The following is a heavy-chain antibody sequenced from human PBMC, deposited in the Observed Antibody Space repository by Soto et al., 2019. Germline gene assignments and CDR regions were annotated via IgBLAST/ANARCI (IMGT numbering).Heavy chain of an antibody. V-gene: IGHV5-51*03. J-gene: IGHJ6*02. CDR2: IYPGDSDT. Sequence: GKSLKISCKGSGYTFTNYWIGWVRQMPGKGLEWMGIIYPGDSDTKYNPSFQGQVTISADKSITTTYLQWSSLKASDTAIYYCAASIFYYGMDVWGQGTTVTVSS. CDR1: GYTFTNYW. CDR3: AASIFYYGMDV.